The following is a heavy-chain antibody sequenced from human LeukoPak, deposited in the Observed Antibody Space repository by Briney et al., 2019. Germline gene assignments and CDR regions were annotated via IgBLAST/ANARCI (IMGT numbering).Heavy chain of an antibody. CDR3: AKDIAAAGTSGGYMDV. CDR1: GFTFDDYA. D-gene: IGHD6-13*01. CDR2: INWNGGNI. V-gene: IGHV3-9*01. Sequence: GGSLRLSCAASGFTFDDYAMHWVRQAPGKGLEWVSGINWNGGNIGYADSVKGRFTISRDNAKNSLYLQMNSLRAEDTALYYCAKDIAAAGTSGGYMDVWGKGTTVTISS. J-gene: IGHJ6*03.